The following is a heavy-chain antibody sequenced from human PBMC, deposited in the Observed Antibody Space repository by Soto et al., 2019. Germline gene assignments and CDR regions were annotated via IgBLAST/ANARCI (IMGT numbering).Heavy chain of an antibody. J-gene: IGHJ4*02. V-gene: IGHV3-49*04. Sequence: MRLSCTTSGFTFGDYALSWVRQAPGKGLEWVGFIRRNAYGGTTDYAASVKGRFTISRDDSKSIAYLQMNSLRSEDTALYYCTRASSLDFDFWGQGTLVTVSS. CDR3: TRASSLDFDF. CDR1: GFTFGDYA. CDR2: IRRNAYGGTT. D-gene: IGHD3-16*01.